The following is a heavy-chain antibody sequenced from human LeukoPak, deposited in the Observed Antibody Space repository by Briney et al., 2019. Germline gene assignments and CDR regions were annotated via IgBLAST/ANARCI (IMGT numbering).Heavy chain of an antibody. D-gene: IGHD3-9*01. V-gene: IGHV4-39*01. CDR1: GGSISSSSYY. CDR2: IYDSGST. CDR3: ARLQDDLLTGLNYFDY. Sequence: SETLSLTCTVSGGSISSSSYYWGWTRQPPGKGLEGIVSIYDSGSTYYNPSLKSRVTISVYTSTNQFSLKLSSLTPADTPVYYCARLQDDLLTGLNYFDYWGQGTLVTVSS. J-gene: IGHJ4*02.